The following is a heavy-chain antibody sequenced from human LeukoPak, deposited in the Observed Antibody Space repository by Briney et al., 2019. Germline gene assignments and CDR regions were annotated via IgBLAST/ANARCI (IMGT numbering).Heavy chain of an antibody. Sequence: GASVKVSCKASGYTFTSYDINWVRQATGQGLEWMGWMNPNSGNTGYAQKLQGRVTMTTDTSTSTAYMELRSLRSDDTAVYYCARDRRYCSSTSCYNPSPSGYWGQGTLVTVSS. CDR2: MNPNSGNT. J-gene: IGHJ4*02. CDR1: GYTFTSYD. CDR3: ARDRRYCSSTSCYNPSPSGY. D-gene: IGHD2-2*02. V-gene: IGHV1-8*01.